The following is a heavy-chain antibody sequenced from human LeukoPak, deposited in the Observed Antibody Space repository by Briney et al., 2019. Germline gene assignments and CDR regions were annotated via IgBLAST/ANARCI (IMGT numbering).Heavy chain of an antibody. Sequence: GGSLRLSCAASGFTFSDYYMSWIRQAPGKGLEWVSYITSSGSTIYYAASVKGRFTISRDNAKNSLYLQMNSLRAEDTAVYYCARVRITGPQGYYYYYMDVWGKGTTVTVSS. CDR1: GFTFSDYY. CDR2: ITSSGSTI. V-gene: IGHV3-11*04. D-gene: IGHD1-20*01. J-gene: IGHJ6*03. CDR3: ARVRITGPQGYYYYYMDV.